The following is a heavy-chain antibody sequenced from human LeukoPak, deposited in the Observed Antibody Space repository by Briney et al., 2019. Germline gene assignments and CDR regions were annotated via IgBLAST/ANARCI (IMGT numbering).Heavy chain of an antibody. Sequence: ASVKLSCKASGGTFSSYAISWVRQAPGHGLEWMGGIIPIFGTANYAQKFQGRVTITTDESTSTAYMELSSLRSEDTAVSICARGVSAAISSPQDRGQTILVTVSS. CDR2: IIPIFGTA. CDR3: ARGVSAAISSPQD. V-gene: IGHV1-69*05. CDR1: GGTFSSYA. D-gene: IGHD2-2*02. J-gene: IGHJ1*01.